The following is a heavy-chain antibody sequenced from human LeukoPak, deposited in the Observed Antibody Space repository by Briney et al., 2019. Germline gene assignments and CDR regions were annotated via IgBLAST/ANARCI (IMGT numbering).Heavy chain of an antibody. CDR2: ISWNSGSI. CDR1: GFTFDDYA. CDR3: AKEGTMIVGEDYFDY. V-gene: IGHV3-9*01. D-gene: IGHD3-22*01. Sequence: GGSLRLSCAAFGFTFDDYAMHWVRQAPGKGLEWVSGISWNSGSIGYADSVKGRFTISRDNAKNSLYLQMNSLRAEDTALYYCAKEGTMIVGEDYFDYWGQGTLVTVSS. J-gene: IGHJ4*02.